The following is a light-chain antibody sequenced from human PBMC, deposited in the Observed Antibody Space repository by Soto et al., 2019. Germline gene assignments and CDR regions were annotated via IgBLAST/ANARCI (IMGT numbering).Light chain of an antibody. CDR3: GSYAGSNNFV. V-gene: IGLV2-11*01. CDR2: DVS. J-gene: IGLJ1*01. Sequence: QSALTQPRSVSGSPGQSVTISCTGTSSDVGGYNFVSWYQVHPGKAPKLMIFDVSQRPSGVPDRFSGSKSGNTASLTISGLQAEDEADYYCGSYAGSNNFVFGTGTQLTVL. CDR1: SSDVGGYNF.